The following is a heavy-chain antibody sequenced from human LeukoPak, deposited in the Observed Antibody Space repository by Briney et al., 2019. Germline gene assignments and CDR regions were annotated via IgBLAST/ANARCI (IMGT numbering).Heavy chain of an antibody. Sequence: ASVKVSCKASGYTFTSYDINWVRQATGQGLEWMGWMNPNSGNTGYAQKFQGRVTMTRNTSISTAYMELSSLRSEDTAVYYCARGSHYGDYDDPWGQGTLVTVSS. CDR3: ARGSHYGDYDDP. V-gene: IGHV1-8*01. D-gene: IGHD4-17*01. CDR2: MNPNSGNT. J-gene: IGHJ5*02. CDR1: GYTFTSYD.